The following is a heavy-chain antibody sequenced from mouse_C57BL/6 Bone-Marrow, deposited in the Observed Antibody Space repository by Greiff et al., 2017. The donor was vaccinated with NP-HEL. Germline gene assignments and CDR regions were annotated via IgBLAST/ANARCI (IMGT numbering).Heavy chain of an antibody. CDR1: GYTFTDYY. V-gene: IGHV1-26*01. J-gene: IGHJ1*01. CDR3: ASLDCYYLYWYFDV. CDR2: INPNNGGT. Sequence: VQLQQSGPELVKPGASVKISCKASGYTFTDYYMNWVKQSHGKSLEWIGDINPNNGGTSYNQKFKGKATLTVDKSSSTAYMELRSLPSAYSAVYYCASLDCYYLYWYFDVWGPGTTVTVSS. D-gene: IGHD2-3*01.